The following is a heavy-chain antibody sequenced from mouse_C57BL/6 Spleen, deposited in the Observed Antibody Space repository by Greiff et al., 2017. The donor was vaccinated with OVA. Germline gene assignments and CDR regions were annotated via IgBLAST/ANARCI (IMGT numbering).Heavy chain of an antibody. CDR1: GYAFSSSW. J-gene: IGHJ1*03. CDR2: IYPGDGDT. V-gene: IGHV1-82*01. CDR3: ASPITTVVATEYFDV. D-gene: IGHD1-1*01. Sequence: QVTLKESGPELVKPGASVKISCKASGYAFSSSWMNWVKQRPGKGLEWIGRIYPGDGDTNYNGKFKGKATLTADKSSSTAYMQLSSLTSEDSAVYFCASPITTVVATEYFDVWGTGTTVTVSS.